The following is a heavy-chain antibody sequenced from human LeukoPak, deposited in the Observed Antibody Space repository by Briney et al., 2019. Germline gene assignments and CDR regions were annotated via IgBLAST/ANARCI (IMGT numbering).Heavy chain of an antibody. CDR1: RESLSDYY. V-gene: IGHV4-34*01. D-gene: IGHD2-15*01. CDR2: INQSGST. Sequence: ETLFQTCSIHRESLSDYYCSSIHWPPAKGLGRIEDINQSGSTNYNPSLQSRVTIAVDTSKNQFSLKLSSVAAADTTVYYCARGRLGYCSGGSCPLGYFDYWGQGTLVTVSS. J-gene: IGHJ4*02. CDR3: ARGRLGYCSGGSCPLGYFDY.